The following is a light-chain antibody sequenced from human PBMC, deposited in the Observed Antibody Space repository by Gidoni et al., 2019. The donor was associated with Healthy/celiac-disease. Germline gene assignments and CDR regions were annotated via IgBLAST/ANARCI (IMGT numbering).Light chain of an antibody. CDR1: ALPKQY. V-gene: IGLV3-25*03. CDR3: QSADSSGTYPV. Sequence: YELTQPPSVSVSPGQTARITCSGDALPKQYAYWYQQKPGQAPVLVIYKDSERPSGIPERFSGSSSGTTVTLTISGVQAEDEADYYCQSADSSGTYPVVGGGTKLTVL. CDR2: KDS. J-gene: IGLJ2*01.